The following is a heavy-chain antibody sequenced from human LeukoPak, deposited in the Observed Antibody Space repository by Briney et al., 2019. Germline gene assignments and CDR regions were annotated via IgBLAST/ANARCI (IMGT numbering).Heavy chain of an antibody. CDR2: ISSSSSTI. D-gene: IGHD3-3*01. J-gene: IGHJ4*02. CDR1: GFTFSSYS. V-gene: IGHV3-48*01. CDR3: ARERRSSYYDFWSGPLDY. Sequence: PGGSLRLSCAASGFTFSSYSMNWVRQAPGKGLEWVSYISSSSSTIYYADSVKGRFTISRDNAKNSLYLQMNSLRAEDTAVYYCARERRSSYYDFWSGPLDYWGQGTLVTVSS.